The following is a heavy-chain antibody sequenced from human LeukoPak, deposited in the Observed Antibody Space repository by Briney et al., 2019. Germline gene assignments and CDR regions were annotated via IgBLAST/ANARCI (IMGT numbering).Heavy chain of an antibody. Sequence: PGGSLRLSCAASGFTVSNNYISWVRQAPGKGLEWISVIYSGGSTKYADSVKARFTISRDNSKNTVYLQMNGLRVDDTAVYYCGRATLDNWGQGTLVTVSS. J-gene: IGHJ4*02. CDR2: IYSGGST. CDR1: GFTVSNNY. V-gene: IGHV3-53*01. CDR3: GRATLDN.